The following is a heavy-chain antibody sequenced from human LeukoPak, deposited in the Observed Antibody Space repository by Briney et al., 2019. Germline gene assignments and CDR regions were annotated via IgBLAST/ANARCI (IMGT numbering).Heavy chain of an antibody. J-gene: IGHJ4*02. D-gene: IGHD4-17*01. CDR1: GFTFSSYW. V-gene: IGHV3-74*01. CDR2: VNSDGSST. Sequence: SGGSLRLSCAASGFTFSSYWMHWARQAPGKGLVWVSRVNSDGSSTSYADSVKGRFTISRDNAKNTLYLQMNSLRAEDTAVYYCASRYGDYDYWGQGTLVTVSS. CDR3: ASRYGDYDY.